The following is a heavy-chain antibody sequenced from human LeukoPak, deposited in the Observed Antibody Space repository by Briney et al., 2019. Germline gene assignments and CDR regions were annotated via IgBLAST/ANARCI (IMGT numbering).Heavy chain of an antibody. D-gene: IGHD4-17*01. CDR1: GGSISSYY. CDR3: ARDCGDYLTLELGYFQH. V-gene: IGHV4-4*07. J-gene: IGHJ1*01. CDR2: IYTSGST. Sequence: PSETLSLTCTVSGGSISSYYWSWIRQPAGKGLEWIGRIYTSGSTNYNPSLKSRVTMSVDTSKNQFSLKLSSVTAADTAVYYCARDCGDYLTLELGYFQHWGQGTLVTVSS.